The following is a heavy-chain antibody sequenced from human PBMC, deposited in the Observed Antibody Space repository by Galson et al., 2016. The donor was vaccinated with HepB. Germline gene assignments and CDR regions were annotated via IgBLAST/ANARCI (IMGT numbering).Heavy chain of an antibody. V-gene: IGHV3-53*01. CDR1: GFTVSSNY. CDR2: IHISGVT. J-gene: IGHJ4*02. D-gene: IGHD6-19*01. Sequence: SLRLSCAASGFTVSSNYMSWVRQAPGKGLEWVSVIHISGVTYYADSLKGRFTISRDNAKNSLYLQMNSLRAEDTAVYYCARLTYSSGWYLDYWGQGTLVTVSS. CDR3: ARLTYSSGWYLDY.